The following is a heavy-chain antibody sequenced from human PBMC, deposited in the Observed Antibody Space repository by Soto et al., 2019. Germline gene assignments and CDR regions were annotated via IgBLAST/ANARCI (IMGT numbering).Heavy chain of an antibody. CDR1: GFTFSSYA. CDR2: ISGSGGST. Sequence: GGSLRFSCAASGFTFSSYAMSWVRQAPGKGLEWVSAISGSGGSTYYADSVKGRFTISRDNSKNTLYLQMNSLRAEDTAVYYCAKEAGGQLLRINYYYYMDVWGKGTTVTVSS. V-gene: IGHV3-23*01. J-gene: IGHJ6*03. D-gene: IGHD2-2*01. CDR3: AKEAGGQLLRINYYYYMDV.